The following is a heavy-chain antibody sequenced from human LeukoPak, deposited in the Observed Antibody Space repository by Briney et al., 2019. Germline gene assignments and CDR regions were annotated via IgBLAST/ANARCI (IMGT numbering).Heavy chain of an antibody. CDR2: MNPNSGNT. V-gene: IGHV1-8*01. CDR3: ARGGTAMARYYFDY. J-gene: IGHJ4*02. D-gene: IGHD5-18*01. Sequence: ASVKVSCKASGYTLTSYDINWVRQATGQGLEWMGWMNPNSGNTGYAQKFQGRVTMTRNTSISTAYMELSSLRSEDTAVYYCARGGTAMARYYFDYWGQGTLVTVSS. CDR1: GYTLTSYD.